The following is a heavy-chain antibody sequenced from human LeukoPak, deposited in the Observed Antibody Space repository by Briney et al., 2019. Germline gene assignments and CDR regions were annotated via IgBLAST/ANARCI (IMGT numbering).Heavy chain of an antibody. V-gene: IGHV3-74*01. Sequence: GTSLRLSCAASGFTFSSYWMHWVRQAPGKGLVWVSRINSDGSSTNYADSVKGRFTISRDNAKNTLYLQMNSLRAEDTAVYYCARVRGYDTSDYDYWGQGTLVTVSS. CDR2: INSDGSST. CDR1: GFTFSSYW. CDR3: ARVRGYDTSDYDY. J-gene: IGHJ4*02. D-gene: IGHD3-22*01.